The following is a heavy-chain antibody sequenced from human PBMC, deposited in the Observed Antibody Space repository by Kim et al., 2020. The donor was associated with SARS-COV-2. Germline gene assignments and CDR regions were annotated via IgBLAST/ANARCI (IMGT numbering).Heavy chain of an antibody. CDR1: GDSINTYY. D-gene: IGHD3-3*01. V-gene: IGHV4-59*01. J-gene: IGHJ6*03. Sequence: SETLSLTCTVSGDSINTYYWSWIRQPPGGGLEWIGQIYSSGSTHYNPSLKSQVIISTDTSKNQFSLKLSSVTSADTAVYYCARRVSYYQYLDVWGKGTTV. CDR3: ARRVSYYQYLDV. CDR2: IYSSGST.